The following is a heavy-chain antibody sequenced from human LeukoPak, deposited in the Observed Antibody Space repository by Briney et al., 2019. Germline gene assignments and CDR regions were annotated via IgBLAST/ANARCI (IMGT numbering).Heavy chain of an antibody. CDR1: GFTFSSYG. D-gene: IGHD3-3*01. V-gene: IGHV3-23*01. Sequence: PGRSLRLSCAASGFTFSSYGMSWVRQAPGKGLEWVSGISGRGGSTYYADSVKGRFTISRDTSKNTLYLQMNSLRAEDTAVYYCAKELRFLEWLSPMDVWGKGTTVTVSS. CDR2: ISGRGGST. J-gene: IGHJ6*03. CDR3: AKELRFLEWLSPMDV.